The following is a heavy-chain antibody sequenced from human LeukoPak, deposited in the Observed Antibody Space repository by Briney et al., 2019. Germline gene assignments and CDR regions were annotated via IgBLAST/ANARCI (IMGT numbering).Heavy chain of an antibody. CDR2: INQDGSEK. D-gene: IGHD4-17*01. CDR3: AKAPRLYGDYSEYYFDY. J-gene: IGHJ4*02. Sequence: GGSLRLSCATSGFSFNNDWMDWVRQAPGKGLEWVANINQDGSEKNCLDSVKGRFTISRDNAQNSLYLQMNSLRAEDTAVYYCAKAPRLYGDYSEYYFDYWGQGTLVTVSS. V-gene: IGHV3-7*03. CDR1: GFSFNNDW.